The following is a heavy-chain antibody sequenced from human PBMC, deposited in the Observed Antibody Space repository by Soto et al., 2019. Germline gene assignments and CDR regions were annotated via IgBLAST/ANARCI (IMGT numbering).Heavy chain of an antibody. Sequence: GEALKISGKGSGDSFTSYWIGWVRQMPGKGLEWMGIIYPGDSDTRYSPSFQGQVTISADKSISTAYLQWSSLKASDTAMYYCAGGGVRGVITRTRDYYGMDVWGQGTPVTVS. J-gene: IGHJ6*02. CDR3: AGGGVRGVITRTRDYYGMDV. V-gene: IGHV5-51*01. D-gene: IGHD3-10*01. CDR1: GDSFTSYW. CDR2: IYPGDSDT.